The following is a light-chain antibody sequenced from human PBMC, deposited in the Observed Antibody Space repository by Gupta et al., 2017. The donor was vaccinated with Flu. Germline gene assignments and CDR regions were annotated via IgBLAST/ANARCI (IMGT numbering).Light chain of an antibody. CDR2: KAS. J-gene: IGKJ4*01. CDR1: QSISSW. CDR3: QQDDSYPVT. V-gene: IGKV1-5*03. Sequence: DIQMTQSPSTLSASIGDRVTITCRASQSISSWSAWYQQKPGKAPSLLVYKASSLESGVPSRFSGSGSGTEFTLTISSLQPDDFATYYCQQDDSYPVTFGGGTRVEIK.